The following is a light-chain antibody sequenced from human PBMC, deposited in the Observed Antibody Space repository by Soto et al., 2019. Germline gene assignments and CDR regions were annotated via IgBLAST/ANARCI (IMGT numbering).Light chain of an antibody. Sequence: DIQMTQSRSSLSASIGDRVTITCRASQGIGVRLAWFQQKPGKAPQFLIQAASSLQSGVPSRFSGSGSGTEFILTINSLQPEDVAVYYSLQVNSFPRTLGQGTKVDIK. CDR1: QGIGVR. CDR2: AAS. V-gene: IGKV1-12*01. J-gene: IGKJ1*01. CDR3: LQVNSFPRT.